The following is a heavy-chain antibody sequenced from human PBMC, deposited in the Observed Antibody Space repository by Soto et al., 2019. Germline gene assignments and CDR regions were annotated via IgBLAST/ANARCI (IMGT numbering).Heavy chain of an antibody. D-gene: IGHD3-10*01. CDR2: IKSKTAGGTT. Sequence: EVQLVESGGGLVKPGGSLRLSCAASGFTFTNAWMNWVRQAPGKGLEWVGRIKSKTAGGTTDYAAPVKGRFIIARDESKNRLYLQMNSLKTEDTAVYYCTTDYYGSGSYLGYWGQGTLVTVSS. J-gene: IGHJ4*02. CDR3: TTDYYGSGSYLGY. V-gene: IGHV3-15*07. CDR1: GFTFTNAW.